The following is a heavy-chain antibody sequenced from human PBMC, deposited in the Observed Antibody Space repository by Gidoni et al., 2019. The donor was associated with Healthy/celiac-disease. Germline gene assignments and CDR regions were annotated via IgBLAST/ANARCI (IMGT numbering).Heavy chain of an antibody. V-gene: IGHV1-3*01. CDR1: GYTCTSDA. J-gene: IGHJ5*02. CDR2: INAGNGNT. Sequence: QVQLVQSGAEVKKPGAAVKVSCKAAGYTCTSDAMHWVRQAPGQRLEWMGWINAGNGNTKYSQKFQGRVTITRDTSASTAYMGLRGLSSEDTAVYYCARGIRSSGYGWFDPWGQGTLVTVSS. CDR3: ARGIRSSGYGWFDP. D-gene: IGHD3-22*01.